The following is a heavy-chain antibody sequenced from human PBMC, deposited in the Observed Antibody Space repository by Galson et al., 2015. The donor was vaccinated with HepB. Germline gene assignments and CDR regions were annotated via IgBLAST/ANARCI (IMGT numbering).Heavy chain of an antibody. CDR3: ARWGMHTIGGPTFDF. J-gene: IGHJ4*02. CDR1: GLTTYA. V-gene: IGHV1-18*01. CDR2: ISPYTANT. D-gene: IGHD3-16*01. Sequence: SVKVSCKASGLTTYAINWVRQAPGQGLEWMGWISPYTANTNYARKFQGRVTLTTDTSTRTAYMELRSLRSDDTAMYYCARWGMHTIGGPTFDFWGQGTLVTVSS.